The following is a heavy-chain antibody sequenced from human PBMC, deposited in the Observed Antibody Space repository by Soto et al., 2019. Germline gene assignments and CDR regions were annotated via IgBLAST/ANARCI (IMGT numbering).Heavy chain of an antibody. J-gene: IGHJ6*02. CDR3: ARTSFATEERHFYGSGSYGDYYYGMDV. D-gene: IGHD3-10*01. CDR2: INHSGST. CDR1: GGSFSGYY. Sequence: LSLTCAVYGGSFSGYYWSWIRQPPGKGLEWIGEINHSGSTNYNPPLKGRVTISVDTSKNQFSLKLSSVTSADTAVSYCARTSFATEERHFYGSGSYGDYYYGMDVWGQGTTVTVSS. V-gene: IGHV4-34*01.